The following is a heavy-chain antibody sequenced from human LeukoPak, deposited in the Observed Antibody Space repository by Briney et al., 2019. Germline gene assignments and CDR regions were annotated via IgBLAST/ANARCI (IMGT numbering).Heavy chain of an antibody. J-gene: IGHJ4*02. CDR3: ARPDCSSTSCYANFDY. Sequence: PGGSLRLSCAASGFTFCNYWMSWVRQAPGKGLEWVTNIKQDGSEKYYVDSVKGRFTISRDNAKNTLYLQMNNPRTEDTAVYYCARPDCSSTSCYANFDYWGQGTLVTVSS. D-gene: IGHD2-2*01. CDR1: GFTFCNYW. V-gene: IGHV3-7*01. CDR2: IKQDGSEK.